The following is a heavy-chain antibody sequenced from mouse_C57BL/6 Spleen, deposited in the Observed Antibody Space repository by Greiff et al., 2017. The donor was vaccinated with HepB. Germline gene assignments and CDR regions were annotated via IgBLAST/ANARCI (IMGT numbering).Heavy chain of an antibody. CDR1: GYTLTSYW. CDR2: IHPNSGST. CDR3: ASDYYGSSYVYYFDY. D-gene: IGHD1-1*01. Sequence: QVQLQQPGAELVKPGASVKLSCKASGYTLTSYWMHWVKQRPGQGLEWIGMIHPNSGSTNYNEKFKSKATLTVDKSSSTAYMQLSSLTSEDSAVYYCASDYYGSSYVYYFDYWGQGTTLTVSS. J-gene: IGHJ2*01. V-gene: IGHV1-64*01.